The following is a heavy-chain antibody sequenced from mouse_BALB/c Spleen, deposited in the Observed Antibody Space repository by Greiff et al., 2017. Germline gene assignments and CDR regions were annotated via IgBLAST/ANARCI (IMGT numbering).Heavy chain of an antibody. J-gene: IGHJ4*01. V-gene: IGHV1-9*01. D-gene: IGHD1-1*01. CDR2: ILPGSGST. CDR1: GYTFSSYW. Sequence: VLLVESGAELMKPGASVKISCKATGYTFSSYWIEWVKQRPGHGLEWIGEILPGSGSTNYNEKFKGKATFTADTSSNTAYMQLSSLTSEDSAVYYCARSLSSMDYWGQGTSVTVSS. CDR3: ARSLSSMDY.